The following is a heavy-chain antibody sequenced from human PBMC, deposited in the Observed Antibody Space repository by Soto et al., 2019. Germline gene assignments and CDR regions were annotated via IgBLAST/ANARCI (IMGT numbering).Heavy chain of an antibody. CDR3: ARGTTLVRGLRDGMDV. CDR1: GYTFTNYF. CDR2: ITPTGGTT. D-gene: IGHD3-10*01. V-gene: IGHV1-46*01. J-gene: IGHJ6*02. Sequence: QVQLVQSGAEVKEPGASVKVFCRASGYTFTNYFMHWVRQAPGEGLEWMGVITPTGGTTHYAQKFQGRVTMTKDTSTSTVYIEMSSLRPEDTAVYYCARGTTLVRGLRDGMDVWGQGTTVTVSS.